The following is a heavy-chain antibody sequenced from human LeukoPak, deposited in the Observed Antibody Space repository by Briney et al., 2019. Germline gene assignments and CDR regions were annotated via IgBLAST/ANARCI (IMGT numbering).Heavy chain of an antibody. CDR1: GFTFSNYA. CDR3: AKVGYCSSTSCSDDAFDI. D-gene: IGHD2-2*01. J-gene: IGHJ3*02. Sequence: PGGSLRLSCAASGFTFSNYAMNWVRQAPGKGLEWVSTISGSGGSTYYADSVKGRFTISRDNSKNTLYLQMSGLRAEDTAVYYCAKVGYCSSTSCSDDAFDIWGQGTMVTVSS. V-gene: IGHV3-23*01. CDR2: ISGSGGST.